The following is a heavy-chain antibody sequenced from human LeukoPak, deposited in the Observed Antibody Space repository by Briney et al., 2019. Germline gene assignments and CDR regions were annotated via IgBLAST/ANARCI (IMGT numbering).Heavy chain of an antibody. CDR1: GGSFSGYY. CDR2: INHSGST. Sequence: SETLSLTCAVYGGSFSGYYWSWIRQPPGKGLEWIGEINHSGSTDYNPSLKSRVTISVDTSKNQFSLKLSSVTAADTAVYYCARGPVLLWFGSPGDAFGIWGQGTMVTVSS. D-gene: IGHD3-10*01. J-gene: IGHJ3*02. V-gene: IGHV4-34*01. CDR3: ARGPVLLWFGSPGDAFGI.